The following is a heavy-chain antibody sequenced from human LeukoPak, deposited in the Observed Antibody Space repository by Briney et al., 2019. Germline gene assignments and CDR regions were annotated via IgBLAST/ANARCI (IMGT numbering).Heavy chain of an antibody. Sequence: SETLSLTCAVYGGSFSGYYWSWIRQPPGKGLEWIGEINHSGSTNYNPSLKSRVTISADTSQNQFSLKLSSVTAEDTAVYYCAKEGAGWELRYNWFAPWGQGTLVTVSS. CDR1: GGSFSGYY. V-gene: IGHV4-34*01. CDR3: AKEGAGWELRYNWFAP. D-gene: IGHD1-26*01. CDR2: INHSGST. J-gene: IGHJ5*02.